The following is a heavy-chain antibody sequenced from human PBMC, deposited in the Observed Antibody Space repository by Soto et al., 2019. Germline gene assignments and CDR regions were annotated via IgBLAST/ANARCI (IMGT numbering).Heavy chain of an antibody. CDR3: AGGGVGAASGWFDP. Sequence: QVQLVQSGAEVKKPGASVKVSCKASGYIFTSYGITWVRQAPGQGLEWMGWITAYNGNTNYAQKFQGRVTMTTDTSTTTAYREVRSLRSDDTAVYYCAGGGVGAASGWFDPWGQGTLVTVSS. CDR2: ITAYNGNT. D-gene: IGHD2-15*01. CDR1: GYIFTSYG. V-gene: IGHV1-18*01. J-gene: IGHJ5*02.